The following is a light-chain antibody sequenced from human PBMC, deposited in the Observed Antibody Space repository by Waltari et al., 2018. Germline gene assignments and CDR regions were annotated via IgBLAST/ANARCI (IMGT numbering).Light chain of an antibody. CDR3: SAYATGSTWV. V-gene: IGLV2-14*01. Sequence: QSALTQPASVSGSPGQSITISCTGTSRDIGIYNYVCWYQQHPGKAPKLIFYDVNKWPAGVSNRFSGSKSGNTASLTISGLQAEDEADYFCSAYATGSTWVFGGGTKLTVL. CDR1: SRDIGIYNY. CDR2: DVN. J-gene: IGLJ3*02.